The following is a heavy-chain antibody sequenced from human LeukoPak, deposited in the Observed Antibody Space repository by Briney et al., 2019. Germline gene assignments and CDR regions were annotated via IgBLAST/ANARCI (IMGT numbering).Heavy chain of an antibody. CDR3: ARRGTGYNHFDY. D-gene: IGHD3/OR15-3a*01. J-gene: IGHJ4*02. Sequence: GGSLRLSCAASGFTFSNAWMSWVRQAPGKGLEWVGRIKSKTDGGTTDYAAPVKGRFTISRDDSKNTLYLQMNSLRAEDTAVYYCARRGTGYNHFDYWGQGTLVTVSS. V-gene: IGHV3-15*01. CDR1: GFTFSNAW. CDR2: IKSKTDGGTT.